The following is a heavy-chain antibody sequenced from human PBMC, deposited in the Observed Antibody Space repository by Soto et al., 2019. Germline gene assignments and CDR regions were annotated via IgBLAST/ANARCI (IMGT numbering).Heavy chain of an antibody. Sequence: QVQLQESGPGLVKPSQTLSLTCTVSGGSISSGGYYWSWIRQHPGKGLEWIGYIYYSGSTYYNPSLKSRVTISGDTSKNQFSLKLSSVTAADRAVFSCARVGGINWFDPWGQGTLVTVSS. CDR3: ARVGGINWFDP. J-gene: IGHJ5*02. CDR2: IYYSGST. V-gene: IGHV4-31*03. CDR1: GGSISSGGYY. D-gene: IGHD1-20*01.